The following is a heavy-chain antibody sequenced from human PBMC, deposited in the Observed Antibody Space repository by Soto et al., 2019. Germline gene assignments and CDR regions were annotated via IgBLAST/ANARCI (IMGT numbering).Heavy chain of an antibody. CDR1: GLPISTTGMR. J-gene: IGHJ4*02. CDR3: GSEKSGGGFLYLDY. D-gene: IGHD3-3*01. Sequence: SGPTLVNPRQTLSLTCTFSGLPISTTGMRLRWMRQLPGKALEWLERIDREDDKFYGTTLETRLTMAKDLSKNRLVLTITNMDPVETATYYLGSEKSGGGFLYLDYGGLGTLVAVAS. CDR2: IDREDDK. V-gene: IGHV2-70*04.